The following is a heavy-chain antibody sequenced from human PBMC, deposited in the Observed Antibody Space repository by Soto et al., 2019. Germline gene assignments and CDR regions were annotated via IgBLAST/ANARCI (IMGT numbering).Heavy chain of an antibody. CDR1: GYPISSGYY. V-gene: IGHV4-38-2*01. D-gene: IGHD3-22*01. CDR2: LYHSGST. CDR3: ARSSDYDGCSGFHSGLDF. Sequence: PSETLSLTCAVSGYPISSGYYWGWIRHSPGRGLQWIGRLYHSGSTYYNPSLKSRVTISVDSSKNQFSLRQTSATAADQAAYYFARSSDYDGCSGFHSGLDFWGQGTRVTVSS. J-gene: IGHJ6*02.